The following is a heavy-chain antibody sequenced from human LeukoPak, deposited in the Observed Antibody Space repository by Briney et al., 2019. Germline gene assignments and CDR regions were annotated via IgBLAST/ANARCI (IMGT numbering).Heavy chain of an antibody. CDR3: ARNVAAAPNWFDP. Sequence: PSETLSLTCTVSGGSISSGSYYWSWIRQPAGKGLEWIGRIYTSGSTNYNPSLKSRVTISVDTSKNQFSLKLSSVTAADTAVYYCARNVAAAPNWFDPWGQGTLVTVSS. CDR2: IYTSGST. V-gene: IGHV4-61*02. J-gene: IGHJ5*02. D-gene: IGHD6-13*01. CDR1: GGSISSGSYY.